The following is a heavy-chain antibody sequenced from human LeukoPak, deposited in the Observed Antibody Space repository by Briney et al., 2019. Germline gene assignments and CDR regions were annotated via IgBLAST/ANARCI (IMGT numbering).Heavy chain of an antibody. D-gene: IGHD3-10*01. V-gene: IGHV4-34*01. CDR2: INHSGST. CDR3: ARGSNYYGSGSKRFDP. Sequence: SETLSLTCAVYGGSFSGYYWSWIRQPPGKGLEWIGEINHSGSTNYNPSLKSRVTISVDTSKNQFSLKLNSVTAADTAVYYCARGSNYYGSGSKRFDPWGQGTLVTVSS. CDR1: GGSFSGYY. J-gene: IGHJ5*01.